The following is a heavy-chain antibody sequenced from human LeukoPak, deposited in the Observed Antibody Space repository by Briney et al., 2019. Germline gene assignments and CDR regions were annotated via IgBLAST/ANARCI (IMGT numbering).Heavy chain of an antibody. Sequence: SETLSLTCTVSGGSISSYYWSWIRQPPGKGLEWIGYIYYSGSTNYNPSLKSRVTISVDTSKNQFSLKLSSVTAADTAVYYCARSWGWDDFDYWGQGTLVTVSS. J-gene: IGHJ4*02. CDR2: IYYSGST. CDR3: ARSWGWDDFDY. CDR1: GGSISSYY. V-gene: IGHV4-59*01. D-gene: IGHD6-19*01.